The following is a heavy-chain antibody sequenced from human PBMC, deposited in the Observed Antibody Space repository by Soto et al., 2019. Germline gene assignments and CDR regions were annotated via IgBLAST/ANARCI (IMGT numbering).Heavy chain of an antibody. V-gene: IGHV1-69*01. CDR3: ARSSKGYNMHFDY. J-gene: IGHJ4*02. D-gene: IGHD5-12*01. CDR2: IIPIFGTA. Sequence: QVQLVQSGAEVRKPGSSVKVSCKASGGTFSRHAISWVRQAPGQGLEWMGGIIPIFGTANHAQKFQGRVTIIADESTSTVYMELSSLRSEDTAMYYCARSSKGYNMHFDYWGQGTLVTVSS. CDR1: GGTFSRHA.